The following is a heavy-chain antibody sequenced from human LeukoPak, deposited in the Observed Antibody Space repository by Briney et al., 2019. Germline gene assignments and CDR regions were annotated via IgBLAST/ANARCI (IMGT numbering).Heavy chain of an antibody. CDR2: TYPGDSDT. J-gene: IGHJ6*02. V-gene: IGHV5-51*01. D-gene: IGHD3-10*01. CDR3: ARLSYYGSGSYLGMDV. Sequence: GESLKISCKGSGYSFTSYWIGWVRQMPGKGLEWMGITYPGDSDTRYSPSFQGQVTISADKSISTAYLQWSSLKASDTAMYYCARLSYYGSGSYLGMDVWGQGTTVTASS. CDR1: GYSFTSYW.